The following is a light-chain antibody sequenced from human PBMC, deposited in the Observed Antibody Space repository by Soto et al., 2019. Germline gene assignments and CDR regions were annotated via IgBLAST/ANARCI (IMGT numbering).Light chain of an antibody. CDR1: QYIASK. CDR2: DAS. CDR3: KKYNNWRRT. J-gene: IGKJ4*01. V-gene: IGKV3-15*01. Sequence: EVVMTQSPATLSVSPGERATLSCRASQYIASKLAWYQQKLGQAPRLLIYDASTRATGIPARFSGSGSGPEFTLIISSLHSEDFAVYYGKKYNNWRRTFGGGTKVDIK.